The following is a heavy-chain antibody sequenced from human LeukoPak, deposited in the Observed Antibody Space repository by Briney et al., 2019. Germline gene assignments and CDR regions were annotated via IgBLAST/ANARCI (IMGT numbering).Heavy chain of an antibody. D-gene: IGHD3-9*01. Sequence: GSLTLSCAASGFTFSSFGMHWVRQAPGKGLEWVALISSDGSNKYYADSVKGRFTISRDNSMNTLYLQMNSLRTEDTAVYYCAKVASHILTGFYFDYWGQGTLVAVSS. CDR1: GFTFSSFG. J-gene: IGHJ4*02. CDR2: ISSDGSNK. V-gene: IGHV3-30*18. CDR3: AKVASHILTGFYFDY.